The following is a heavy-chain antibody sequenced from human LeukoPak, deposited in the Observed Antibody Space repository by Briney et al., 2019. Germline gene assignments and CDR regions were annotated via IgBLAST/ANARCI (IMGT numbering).Heavy chain of an antibody. J-gene: IGHJ6*02. Sequence: SETLSLTCTVSGGSISSDSYYWSWIRQPAGKGLEWIGRIYTSGSTNYNPSLKSRVTISVDTSKNQFSLKLRSVTAADTAVYYCASHCSSTTCHTQRIIGKTYYYYPMDVWGQGTTVTVSS. CDR1: GGSISSDSYY. D-gene: IGHD2-2*02. CDR3: ASHCSSTTCHTQRIIGKTYYYYPMDV. V-gene: IGHV4-61*02. CDR2: IYTSGST.